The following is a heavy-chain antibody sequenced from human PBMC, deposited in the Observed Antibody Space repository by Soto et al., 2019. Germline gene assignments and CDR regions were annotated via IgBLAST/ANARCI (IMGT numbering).Heavy chain of an antibody. CDR1: GFTFSSYA. D-gene: IGHD3-3*01. V-gene: IGHV3-23*01. J-gene: IGHJ4*02. CDR3: AKVLPRRYYDFWSGPSLDY. Sequence: GGSLRLSCAASGFTFSSYAMSWVRQAPGKGLEWVSAISGSGGSTYYADSVKGRFTIPRDNSKNTLYLQMNSLRAEDTAVYYCAKVLPRRYYDFWSGPSLDYWGQGTLVTVSS. CDR2: ISGSGGST.